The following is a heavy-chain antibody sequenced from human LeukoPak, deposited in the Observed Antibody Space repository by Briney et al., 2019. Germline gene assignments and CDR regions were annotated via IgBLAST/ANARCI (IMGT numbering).Heavy chain of an antibody. J-gene: IGHJ6*03. CDR2: INPSGDSP. CDR1: GYIFTNYY. CDR3: ASGRTIFYYYMDV. V-gene: IGHV1-46*01. Sequence: ASVQVSCKASGYIFTNYYMHWVRQAPGQGLEWMGIINPSGDSPRYAQKFQGRVTMTRDTSISTVYMELSRLRFDDTAVYYCASGRTIFYYYMDVWGKGTTVTISS. D-gene: IGHD3-3*02.